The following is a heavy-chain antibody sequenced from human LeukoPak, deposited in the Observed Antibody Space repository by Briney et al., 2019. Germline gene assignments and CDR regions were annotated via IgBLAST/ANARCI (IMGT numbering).Heavy chain of an antibody. D-gene: IGHD2-2*01. CDR1: GFTFSSYA. J-gene: IGHJ1*01. Sequence: GGSLRLSCAASGFTFSSYAMSWVRQAPGKGLEWVSAISGSGGRTYYADSVKGRFTISRDNSKNTLYLQMNSLRAEDTAVYYCAKHRYCSSTSCYWEYFQHWGQGTLVTVSS. CDR2: ISGSGGRT. CDR3: AKHRYCSSTSCYWEYFQH. V-gene: IGHV3-23*01.